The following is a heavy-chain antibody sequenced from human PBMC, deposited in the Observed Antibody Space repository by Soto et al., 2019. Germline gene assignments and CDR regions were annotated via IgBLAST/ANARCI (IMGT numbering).Heavy chain of an antibody. J-gene: IGHJ4*02. CDR1: GLTFSNAE. D-gene: IGHD6-19*01. V-gene: IGHV3-15*07. CDR3: TTSGGGSGWSF. CDR2: IRGKGDGGAT. Sequence: EVQLVESGGGLVKPGGSLRLSCAASGLTFSNAEMTWVRQAPGKGLEWVGRIRGKGDGGATDYAAPVKYRFIILRDDSENMVYLQMNSLTTEHTAVYYCTTSGGGSGWSFWGQGTLVTVSS.